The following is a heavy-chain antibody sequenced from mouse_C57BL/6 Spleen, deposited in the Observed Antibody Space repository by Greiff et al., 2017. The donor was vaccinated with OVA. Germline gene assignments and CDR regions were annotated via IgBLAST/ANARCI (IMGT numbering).Heavy chain of an antibody. Sequence: EVQLVESGGGLVQPGGSLKLSCAASGFTFSDYGMAWVRQAPRKGPEWVAFISNLAYSIYYADTVTGRFTISRENAKNTLYLEMSSLRSEDTAMYYCARQEGSSGYAWFAYWGQGTLVTVSA. J-gene: IGHJ3*01. CDR2: ISNLAYSI. CDR3: ARQEGSSGYAWFAY. CDR1: GFTFSDYG. D-gene: IGHD3-2*02. V-gene: IGHV5-15*01.